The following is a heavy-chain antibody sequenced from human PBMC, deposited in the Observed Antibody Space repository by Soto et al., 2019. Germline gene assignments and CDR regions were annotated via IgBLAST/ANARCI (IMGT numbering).Heavy chain of an antibody. Sequence: QLQLQESGPGLVKPSETLSLTCTVSGGSISRSSYYWGWIRQPPGKGLEWIGGIYYSGSTYYNPSLKGRVPIAADTSKNQCSLKLSSVTAADTAVYYCARHDWNGVDYWGQGTLVTVSS. D-gene: IGHD1-1*01. J-gene: IGHJ4*02. CDR2: IYYSGST. CDR3: ARHDWNGVDY. V-gene: IGHV4-39*01. CDR1: GGSISRSSYY.